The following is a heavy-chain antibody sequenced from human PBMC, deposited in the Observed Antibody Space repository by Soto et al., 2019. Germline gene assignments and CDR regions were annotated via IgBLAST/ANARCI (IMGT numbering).Heavy chain of an antibody. CDR3: ARLTSPYGDYYYYYMDV. CDR1: GGSISSYY. J-gene: IGHJ6*03. CDR2: IYYSGST. V-gene: IGHV4-59*01. Sequence: SETLSLTCTVSGGSISSYYWSWIRQPPGKGLEWIGYIYYSGSTNYNPSLKSRVTISVDTSKNQFSLKLSSVTAADTAVYYCARLTSPYGDYYYYYMDVWGKATTVTVSS. D-gene: IGHD4-17*01.